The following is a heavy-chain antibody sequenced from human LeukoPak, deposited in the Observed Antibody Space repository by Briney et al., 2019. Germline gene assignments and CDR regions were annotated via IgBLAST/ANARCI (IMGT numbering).Heavy chain of an antibody. Sequence: GRSLRLSCAASGFTFRSYGMHWVRQAPGKGLEWVAVISYGGSNKYYADSVKGRFTISRDNSKNTLYLQMNSLRAEDTAVYYCAKDRSSVDTAMVNWGQGTLVTVSS. CDR1: GFTFRSYG. V-gene: IGHV3-30*18. CDR3: AKDRSSVDTAMVN. D-gene: IGHD5-18*01. J-gene: IGHJ4*02. CDR2: ISYGGSNK.